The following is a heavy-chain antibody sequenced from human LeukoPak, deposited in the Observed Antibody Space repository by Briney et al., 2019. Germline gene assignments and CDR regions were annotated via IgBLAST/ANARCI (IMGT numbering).Heavy chain of an antibody. D-gene: IGHD6-13*01. CDR1: GGSISSSSYY. Sequence: PSETLSLTCTVSGGSISSSSYYWGWIRQPPGKGLEWIGYIYYSGSTNYNPSLKSRVTISVDTSKNQFSLKLSSVTAADTAVYYCARGILGAAAGTGLDYWGQGTLVTVSS. V-gene: IGHV4-61*05. J-gene: IGHJ4*02. CDR2: IYYSGST. CDR3: ARGILGAAAGTGLDY.